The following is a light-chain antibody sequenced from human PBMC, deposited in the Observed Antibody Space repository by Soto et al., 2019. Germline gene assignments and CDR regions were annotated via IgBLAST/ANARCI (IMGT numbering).Light chain of an antibody. CDR1: KLGDKY. V-gene: IGLV3-1*01. CDR3: QAWDSITDVG. J-gene: IGLJ2*01. CDR2: QHS. Sequence: SYELTQPPSVSVSPGQTASITCSGDKLGDKYTCWYQQKPGQSPVLVIYQHSQRPSGIPERFSGSNSGNTATLTISGTQAMDEADYYCQAWDSITDVGFGGGNKLTVL.